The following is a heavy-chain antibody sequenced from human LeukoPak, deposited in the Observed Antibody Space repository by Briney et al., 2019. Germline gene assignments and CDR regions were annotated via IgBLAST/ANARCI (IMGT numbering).Heavy chain of an antibody. CDR2: ISGSGGST. J-gene: IGHJ4*02. V-gene: IGHV3-23*01. Sequence: PGGSLRLSCAASGFTFSSYAMSWVRQAPGKGLEWVSAISGSGGSTYYADPVKGRFTISRDNSKNTLYLQMNSLRAEDTAVYYCAGSWFYRDYFEYWGQGTLVTVSS. D-gene: IGHD3-10*01. CDR3: AGSWFYRDYFEY. CDR1: GFTFSSYA.